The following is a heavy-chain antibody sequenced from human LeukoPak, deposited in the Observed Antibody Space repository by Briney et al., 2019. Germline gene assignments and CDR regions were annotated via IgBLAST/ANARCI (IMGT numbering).Heavy chain of an antibody. CDR2: IYYSGST. J-gene: IGHJ4*02. CDR1: GGSISSGDYY. CDR3: AREPRMTTVTTI. V-gene: IGHV4-30-4*01. D-gene: IGHD4-11*01. Sequence: ASETLSLTCTVSGGSISSGDYYWSWIRQPPGKGLEWIGYIYYSGSTYYNPSLKSRVTISVDTSKNQFSLKLSSVTAADTAVYYCAREPRMTTVTTIWGQGTLVTVSS.